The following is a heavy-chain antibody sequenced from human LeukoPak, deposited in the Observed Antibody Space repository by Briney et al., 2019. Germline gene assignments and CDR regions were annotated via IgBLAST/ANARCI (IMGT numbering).Heavy chain of an antibody. CDR3: ARDGIAAADHYFDY. V-gene: IGHV3-33*01. D-gene: IGHD6-13*01. Sequence: GRSLRLSCAASGFTFSSYGMHWVRQAPGKGLGWVAVIWYDGSNKYYADSVKGRFTISRDNSENTLYLQMNSLRAEDTAVYYCARDGIAAADHYFDYWGQGTLVTVSS. CDR1: GFTFSSYG. J-gene: IGHJ4*02. CDR2: IWYDGSNK.